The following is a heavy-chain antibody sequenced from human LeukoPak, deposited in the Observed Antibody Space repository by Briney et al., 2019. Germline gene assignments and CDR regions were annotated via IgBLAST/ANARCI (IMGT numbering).Heavy chain of an antibody. D-gene: IGHD6-13*01. CDR2: ISYDGSNK. Sequence: GGSLRLSCAASGFTFSSYAMHWVRQAPGKGLEWVAVISYDGSNKYYADSVKGRFTISRDNSKNTLYLQMNSLRAEDTAVYYCAKEYSSSWNLNNYFDYWGQGTLVTVSS. CDR1: GFTFSSYA. CDR3: AKEYSSSWNLNNYFDY. V-gene: IGHV3-30-3*01. J-gene: IGHJ4*02.